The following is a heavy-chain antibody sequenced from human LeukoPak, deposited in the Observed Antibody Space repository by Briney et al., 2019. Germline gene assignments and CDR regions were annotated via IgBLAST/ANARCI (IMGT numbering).Heavy chain of an antibody. J-gene: IGHJ6*02. CDR3: AREYSSSWYYYYYGMDV. D-gene: IGHD6-13*01. V-gene: IGHV3-30*04. CDR2: ISYDGSNK. Sequence: PGGSLRLSCAASGFTVSSSSMNWVRQAPGKGLEWVAVISYDGSNKYYADSVKGRFTISRDNSKNTLYLQMNSLRAEDTAVYYCAREYSSSWYYYYYGMDVWGQGTTVTVSS. CDR1: GFTVSSSS.